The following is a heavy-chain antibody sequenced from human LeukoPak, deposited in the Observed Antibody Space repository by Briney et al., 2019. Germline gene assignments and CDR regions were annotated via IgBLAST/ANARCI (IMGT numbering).Heavy chain of an antibody. CDR3: TRIVVPAANYYYYYMDV. CDR2: IYYSGST. CDR1: GGSISSYY. J-gene: IGHJ6*03. V-gene: IGHV4-59*01. D-gene: IGHD2-2*01. Sequence: SETLSLTCTGSGGSISSYYWSWIRQPPGKGLEWIGYIYYSGSTNYNPSLKSRVTISVDTSKNQFSLKLSPVTAADTAVYYCTRIVVPAANYYYYYMDVWGKGTTVTVSS.